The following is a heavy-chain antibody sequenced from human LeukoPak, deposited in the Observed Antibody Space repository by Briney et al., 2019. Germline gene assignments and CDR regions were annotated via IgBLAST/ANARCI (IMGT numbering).Heavy chain of an antibody. D-gene: IGHD2-15*01. CDR1: GYTFTSYG. Sequence: ASVKVSCKASGYTFTSYGISWVRQAPGQGLEWVGWISAYNGNTNYAQKLQGRVTMTTDTSTSTAYMELRSLRSDDTAVYYCARTVVVVAATISDYFDYWGQGTLLTVSS. J-gene: IGHJ4*02. CDR3: ARTVVVVAATISDYFDY. CDR2: ISAYNGNT. V-gene: IGHV1-18*01.